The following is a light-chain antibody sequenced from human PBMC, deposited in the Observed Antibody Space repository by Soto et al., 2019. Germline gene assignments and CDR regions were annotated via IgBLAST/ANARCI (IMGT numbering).Light chain of an antibody. Sequence: DLVMTQSPESLAVSVGETVTIKCKSSQSVFFTSTNKNSLVWYQQKEGQPPRLLMIWPSTRESGVPDRFRGKGSGTDCSLFIGNLQGYEVAVYFCRQRYSHPHHLGPGTNLEIQ. CDR2: WPS. CDR1: QSVFFTSTNKNS. V-gene: IGKV4-1*01. J-gene: IGKJ2*01. CDR3: RQRYSHPHH.